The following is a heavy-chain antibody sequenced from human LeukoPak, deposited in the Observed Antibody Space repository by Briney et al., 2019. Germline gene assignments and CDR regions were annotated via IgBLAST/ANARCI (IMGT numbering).Heavy chain of an antibody. Sequence: GGFLRLSCAASGFTFSSYAMSWVRQAPGKGLEWVSAISGSGGSTYYADSVKGRFTISRDNSKNTLYLQMNSLRAEDTAVYYCARDPTTRSNRAQFYSDYWGQGTLVIVSS. D-gene: IGHD4-17*01. J-gene: IGHJ4*02. CDR3: ARDPTTRSNRAQFYSDY. CDR2: ISGSGGST. CDR1: GFTFSSYA. V-gene: IGHV3-23*01.